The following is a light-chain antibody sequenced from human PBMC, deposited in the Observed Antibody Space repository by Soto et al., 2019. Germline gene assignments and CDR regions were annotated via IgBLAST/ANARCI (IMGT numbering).Light chain of an antibody. V-gene: IGLV2-14*01. CDR1: SSDVGRYDY. Sequence: QSALTQPASVSGSPGQSITISCTGTSSDVGRYDYVSWYQQYPGKAPKLMIYDVSNRTSGVSNRFSGSKSGSTASLIISGLQAEDEADYYCSSYTSSSTLYVFGSGTKVTVL. CDR2: DVS. CDR3: SSYTSSSTLYV. J-gene: IGLJ1*01.